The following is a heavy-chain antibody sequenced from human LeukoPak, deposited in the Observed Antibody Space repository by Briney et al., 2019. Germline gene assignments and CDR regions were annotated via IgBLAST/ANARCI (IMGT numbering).Heavy chain of an antibody. CDR1: GFTFNSYS. CDR2: ISSSSSTI. Sequence: PGGSLRLSCAASGFTFNSYSINWVRQAPGKGLEWVSYISSSSSTIYYADSVKGRFTISRDNAKSSLYLQMNSLRAEDTAVYYCARDSTGSYYNFDYWGQGTLVTVSS. J-gene: IGHJ4*02. CDR3: ARDSTGSYYNFDY. V-gene: IGHV3-48*04. D-gene: IGHD1-26*01.